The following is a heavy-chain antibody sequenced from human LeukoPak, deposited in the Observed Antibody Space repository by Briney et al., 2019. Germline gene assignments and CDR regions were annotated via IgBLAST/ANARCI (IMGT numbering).Heavy chain of an antibody. CDR2: ISSSSSTI. CDR3: ARKLGIAAAGTGDY. CDR1: GFTFSSYS. J-gene: IGHJ4*02. Sequence: GGSLTLSCAVSGFTFSSYSMNWVRQAPGKGVEWVSYISSSSSTIYYADSVKGRFTISRDNAKNSLYLQMNSLRDEDTAVYYCARKLGIAAAGTGDYWGQGTLVTVSS. V-gene: IGHV3-48*02. D-gene: IGHD6-13*01.